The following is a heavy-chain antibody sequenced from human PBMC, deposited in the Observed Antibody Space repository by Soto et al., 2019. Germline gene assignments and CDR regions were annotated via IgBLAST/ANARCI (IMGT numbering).Heavy chain of an antibody. D-gene: IGHD2-21*02. V-gene: IGHV3-48*01. CDR3: ARGGLGDSIYWYFDL. J-gene: IGHJ2*01. Sequence: EVQLVESGGGLVQPGGSLRLSCAASGFTFSSYSMNWVRQAPGKGLEWVSYISSSSSTIYYADSVKGRFTISRDNAKNSLYLQMNSLRAEDTAVYYCARGGLGDSIYWYFDLWGRGTLVTVSS. CDR2: ISSSSSTI. CDR1: GFTFSSYS.